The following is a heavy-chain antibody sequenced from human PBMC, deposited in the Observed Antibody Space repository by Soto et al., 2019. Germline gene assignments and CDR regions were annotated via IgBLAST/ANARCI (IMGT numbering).Heavy chain of an antibody. D-gene: IGHD4-17*01. V-gene: IGHV4-4*02. CDR3: ARFMTTVTNLAFDI. CDR1: GGSISSSNW. CDR2: IYHSGST. J-gene: IGHJ3*02. Sequence: QVQLQESGPGLVKPSGTLSLTCAVSGGSISSSNWWSWVRRPPGKGLEWIGEIYHSGSTNYNQSLKSGVNISVDKSKNQFSRKLSSVTAADTAVYYCARFMTTVTNLAFDIWGQGTMVTVSS.